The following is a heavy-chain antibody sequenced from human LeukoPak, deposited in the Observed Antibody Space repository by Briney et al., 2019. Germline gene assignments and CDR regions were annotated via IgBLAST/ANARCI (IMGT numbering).Heavy chain of an antibody. D-gene: IGHD5-24*01. CDR1: GGTFSSYA. Sequence: SVKVSCKASGGTFSSYAISWVRQAPGQGLKWMGRIIPIFGIANYAQKFQGRVTITADKSTSTAYMELSSLRSEDTAVYYCARVQGGDGYNPELYYYGMDVWGQGTTVTVSS. V-gene: IGHV1-69*04. CDR3: ARVQGGDGYNPELYYYGMDV. CDR2: IIPIFGIA. J-gene: IGHJ6*02.